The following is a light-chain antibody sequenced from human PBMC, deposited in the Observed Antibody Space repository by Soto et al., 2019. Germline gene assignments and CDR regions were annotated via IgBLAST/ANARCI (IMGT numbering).Light chain of an antibody. V-gene: IGLV1-40*01. Sequence: QSVLTQPPSVSGAPGQRVTISCTGSSSNIGAGYDVHWYQQLPGTAPKLLIYGNSNRPSGVPDRFSGSKSGTSASLAITGLQAEDEADYYRQSYDSSLSGFLVFGGGTKVTVL. CDR2: GNS. J-gene: IGLJ2*01. CDR3: QSYDSSLSGFLV. CDR1: SSNIGAGYD.